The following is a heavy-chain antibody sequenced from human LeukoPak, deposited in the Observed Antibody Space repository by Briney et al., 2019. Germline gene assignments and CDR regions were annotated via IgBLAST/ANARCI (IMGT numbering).Heavy chain of an antibody. CDR1: GFTFSSYA. V-gene: IGHV3-23*01. Sequence: SGGSLRLSCAASGFTFSSYAMSWVRQAPGKGLEWVSAISGSGGSTYYADSVKGRFTISRDNAKNSLYLQMNSLRAEDTAVYYCARDLKLLWFGESQRGFDPWGQGTLVTVSS. CDR2: ISGSGGST. D-gene: IGHD3-10*01. J-gene: IGHJ5*02. CDR3: ARDLKLLWFGESQRGFDP.